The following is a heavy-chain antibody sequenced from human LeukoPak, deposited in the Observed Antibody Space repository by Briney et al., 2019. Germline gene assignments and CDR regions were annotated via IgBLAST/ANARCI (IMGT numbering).Heavy chain of an antibody. CDR1: GGSFSGYY. V-gene: IGHV4-34*01. Sequence: SETLSLTCAVYGGSFSGYYWSWIRQPPGKGLEWIGEINHSGSTNYNPSLKSRVTISVDTSKNQFSLKLSSVTAADTAVYYCASRTRFGELLQKYNWFDPWGQGTLVTVSS. J-gene: IGHJ5*02. D-gene: IGHD3-10*01. CDR3: ASRTRFGELLQKYNWFDP. CDR2: INHSGST.